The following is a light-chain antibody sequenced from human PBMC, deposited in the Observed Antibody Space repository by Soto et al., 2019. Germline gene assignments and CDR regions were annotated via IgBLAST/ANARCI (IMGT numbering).Light chain of an antibody. CDR1: SSNIGSNT. J-gene: IGLJ2*01. CDR2: SNN. V-gene: IGLV1-44*01. Sequence: QSVLTQPPSASATPGQRVTISCSGGSSNIGSNTVNWYQQLPGTAPKLLIHSNNQRPSGIPDRFSGYKSGTSASLAISGLQSEDEADYYCAAWDDSLNGVVFGGGTELTVL. CDR3: AAWDDSLNGVV.